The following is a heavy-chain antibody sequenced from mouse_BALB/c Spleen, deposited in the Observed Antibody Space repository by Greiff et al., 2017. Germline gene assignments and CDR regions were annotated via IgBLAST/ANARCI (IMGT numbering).Heavy chain of an antibody. CDR3: ARDGNYDYCDY. J-gene: IGHJ2*01. Sequence: VQLQQSGPELVKPGASVKMSCKASGYTFTRYVMHWVKQKPGQGLEWIGYINPYNDGTKYNEKFKGKATLTSDKSSSTAYMELSSLTSEDSAVYYCARDGNYDYCDYWGQGTTLTVAS. CDR1: GYTFTRYV. V-gene: IGHV1-14*01. D-gene: IGHD2-1*01. CDR2: INPYNDGT.